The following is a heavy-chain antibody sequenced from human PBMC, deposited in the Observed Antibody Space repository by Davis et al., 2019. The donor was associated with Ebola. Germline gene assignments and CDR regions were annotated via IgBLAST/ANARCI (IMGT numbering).Heavy chain of an antibody. J-gene: IGHJ4*02. V-gene: IGHV3-23*01. CDR3: AKEEFNWDFDF. CDR1: GFTFSSYA. CDR2: ISGSGGST. Sequence: GESLKISCAASGFTFSSYAMSWVRQAPGKGLEWVSAISGSGGSTYYADSVKGRFTISRDNSKNTLYLQMNSLRAEDTAVYYCAKEEFNWDFDFWGQGTLVTVSS. D-gene: IGHD1-1*01.